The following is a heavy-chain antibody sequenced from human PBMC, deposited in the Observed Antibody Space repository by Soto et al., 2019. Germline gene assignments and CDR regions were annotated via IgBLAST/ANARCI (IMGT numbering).Heavy chain of an antibody. CDR3: ARDRDGYTFDY. J-gene: IGHJ4*02. V-gene: IGHV4-59*01. CDR2: IYYSGST. D-gene: IGHD5-12*01. CDR1: GGSISSYY. Sequence: KSSETLSLTCTVSGGSISSYYWSWIRQPPGKGLEWIGYIYYSGSTNYNPSLKSRVTISVDTSKNQFSLKLSSVTAADTAVYYCARDRDGYTFDYWGQGTLVTLSS.